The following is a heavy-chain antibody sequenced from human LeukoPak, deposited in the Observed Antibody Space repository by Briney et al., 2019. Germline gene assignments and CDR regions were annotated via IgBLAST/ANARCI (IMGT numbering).Heavy chain of an antibody. V-gene: IGHV4-4*02. CDR1: GGSISSSNW. D-gene: IGHD1-1*01. J-gene: IGHJ6*02. CDR2: IYHSGST. Sequence: SGTLSLTCAVSGGSISSSNWWSWVRQPPGKGLEWIGEIYHSGSTNYNPSLKSRVTISVDKSKNQISLKLSSVTAADTAVYYCARETTNYYYYYGMDVWGQGTTVTVSS. CDR3: ARETTNYYYYYGMDV.